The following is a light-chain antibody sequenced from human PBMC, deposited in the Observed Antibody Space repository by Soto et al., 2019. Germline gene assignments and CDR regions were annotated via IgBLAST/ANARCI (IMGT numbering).Light chain of an antibody. V-gene: IGLV2-14*01. CDR3: SSYVSGTPPVYV. CDR2: NVS. CDR1: NSDVGGYNY. Sequence: QSALTQPASVSGSPGQSITLSCTGTNSDVGGYNYVSWYQQHPGKAPKLMIYNVSIRPSGISNRFSGSKSGNTASLTISGLQAEDEADYYCSSYVSGTPPVYVFGTGTKVTVL. J-gene: IGLJ1*01.